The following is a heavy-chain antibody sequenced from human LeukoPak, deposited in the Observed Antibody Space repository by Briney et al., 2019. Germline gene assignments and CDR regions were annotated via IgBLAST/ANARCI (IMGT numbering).Heavy chain of an antibody. CDR2: INSDGSEG. V-gene: IGHV3-7*03. Sequence: GSLRLSCAVSGFTFSGFWMSWSRQAPGKGLEWVASINSDGSEGYYADVVKGRFTISRDNAKNSLYLQINSLRAEDTAVYYCARVPIAVAGGGFDYWGQGTLVTVSS. CDR3: ARVPIAVAGGGFDY. D-gene: IGHD6-19*01. CDR1: GFTFSGFW. J-gene: IGHJ4*02.